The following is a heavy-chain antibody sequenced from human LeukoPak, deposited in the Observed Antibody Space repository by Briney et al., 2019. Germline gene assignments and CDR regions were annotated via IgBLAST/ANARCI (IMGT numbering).Heavy chain of an antibody. J-gene: IGHJ3*02. CDR2: IYDSGST. V-gene: IGHV4-39*07. CDR3: ARVLRYYYDSSGYAFDI. D-gene: IGHD3-22*01. CDR1: GGSIRSSHYY. Sequence: SETLSLTCTVSGGSIRSSHYYWGWIRQPPGKGLEWIGSIYDSGSTYYNPSLKSRVTISVDRSKNQFSLKLSSVTAADTAVYYCARVLRYYYDSSGYAFDIWGQGTMVTVSS.